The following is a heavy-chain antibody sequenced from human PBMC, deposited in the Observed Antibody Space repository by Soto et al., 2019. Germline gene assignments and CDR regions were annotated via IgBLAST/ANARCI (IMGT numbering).Heavy chain of an antibody. J-gene: IGHJ6*04. CDR2: IYSGGST. CDR1: GITVNNNY. Sequence: EVQLVESGGDLVQPGGSLRLSCAASGITVNNNYMSWVRQAPGKALEWVSVIYSGGSTGYADSVKGRFTISRDNPKNTVYLQMNGLRAEDTAVYYCARDVGVWGRGTTVTVSS. CDR3: ARDVGV. V-gene: IGHV3-66*01.